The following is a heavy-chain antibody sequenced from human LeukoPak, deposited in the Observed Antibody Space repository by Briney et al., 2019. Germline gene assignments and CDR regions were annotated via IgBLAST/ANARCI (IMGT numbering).Heavy chain of an antibody. V-gene: IGHV3-23*01. D-gene: IGHD1-1*01. CDR2: ISGSGGST. CDR1: GFTFSSYA. CDR3: AKVPGSHYYYGMDV. Sequence: GGSLRLSCAASGFTFSSYAMSWVRQAPGKGLEWVSAISGSGGSTYYADSVKGRFTISRDNSKNTLYLQMNSLRAEDTAVYYCAKVPGSHYYYGMDVWGQGTTVTVSS. J-gene: IGHJ6*02.